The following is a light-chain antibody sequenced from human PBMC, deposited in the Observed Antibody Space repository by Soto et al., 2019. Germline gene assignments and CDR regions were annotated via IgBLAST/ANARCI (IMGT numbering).Light chain of an antibody. CDR1: ESVTNY. V-gene: IGKV3-11*01. CDR3: QQYNNWPFS. Sequence: EIVLTQSPATLSLSPVERGTLSCRASESVTNYLAWYQQKPGQAPRLLVYDVSNRATGVPARFSGTGSETDFTLTISGLQSEDSAVYFCQQYNNWPFSFGQGTRLEIK. CDR2: DVS. J-gene: IGKJ5*01.